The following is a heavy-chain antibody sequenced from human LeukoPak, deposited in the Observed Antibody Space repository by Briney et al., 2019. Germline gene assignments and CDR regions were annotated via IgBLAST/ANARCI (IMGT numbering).Heavy chain of an antibody. J-gene: IGHJ4*02. Sequence: PSETLSLTCAVYGGSFSDYYWSWIRQPPGKGLEWIGEINHSGSTNYNPSLKSRVTISVDTSKNQFSLKLSSVTAADTAVYYCARRRDGYNYGQIYYFDYWGQGTLVTVSS. CDR1: GGSFSDYY. D-gene: IGHD5-24*01. CDR3: ARRRDGYNYGQIYYFDY. V-gene: IGHV4-34*01. CDR2: INHSGST.